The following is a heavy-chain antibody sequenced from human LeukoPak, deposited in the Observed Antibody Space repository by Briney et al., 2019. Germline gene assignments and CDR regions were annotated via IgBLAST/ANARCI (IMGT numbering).Heavy chain of an antibody. J-gene: IGHJ4*02. CDR2: IYYSGST. D-gene: IGHD2-2*01. V-gene: IGHV4-30-4*08. Sequence: SETLSLTCTVSGGSISSGDYYWSWIRQPPGKGLEWIGYIYYSGSTYYNPSLKSRVTISVDTSKNQSSLKLSSVTAADTAVYYCARYLRYCSSTSCYYFDYWGQGTLVTVSS. CDR3: ARYLRYCSSTSCYYFDY. CDR1: GGSISSGDYY.